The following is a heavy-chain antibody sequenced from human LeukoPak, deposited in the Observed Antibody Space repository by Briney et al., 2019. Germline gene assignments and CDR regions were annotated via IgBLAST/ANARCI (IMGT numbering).Heavy chain of an antibody. V-gene: IGHV1-2*02. CDR2: LYPNSGST. J-gene: IGHJ4*02. Sequence: ASVKVSCKASGYTFTDYYIHWVRQAPEQGLEWMGWLYPNSGSTNYAQKFQGRVTMTRDTSINTAYMELSGLRSDDTAVYYCARDPPYSDYDHFDYWGQGTLVIVSS. CDR1: GYTFTDYY. CDR3: ARDPPYSDYDHFDY. D-gene: IGHD5-12*01.